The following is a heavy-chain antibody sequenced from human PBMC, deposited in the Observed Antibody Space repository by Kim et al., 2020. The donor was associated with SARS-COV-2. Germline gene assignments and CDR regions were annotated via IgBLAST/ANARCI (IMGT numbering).Heavy chain of an antibody. V-gene: IGHV2-70*01. CDR1: GFSLSTSGMC. CDR3: ARVDVLRYFDWPLRAGYYYYYGMDV. J-gene: IGHJ6*02. CDR2: IDWDDDK. Sequence: SGPTLVNPTQTLTLTCTFSGFSLSTSGMCVSWIRQPPGKALEWLALIDWDDDKYYSTSLKTRLTISKDTSKNQVVLTMTNMDPVDTATTYCARVDVLRYFDWPLRAGYYYYYGMDVWCQGTTVTVSS. D-gene: IGHD3-9*01.